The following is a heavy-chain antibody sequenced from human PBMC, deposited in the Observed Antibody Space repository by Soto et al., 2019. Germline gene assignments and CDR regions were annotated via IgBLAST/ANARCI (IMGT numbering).Heavy chain of an antibody. V-gene: IGHV5-51*01. D-gene: IGHD2-21*02. J-gene: IGHJ4*02. CDR2: IYTSYSDT. Sequence: GESLKISCKGSGYNFAGYWIAWVRQMPGKGLGLMGIIYTSYSDTRYRRSFQGQITISADKSISSAYLQWSSLRASDTATSYCARRRLSPRAFDYRGPLTTVTASS. CDR3: ARRRLSPRAFDY. CDR1: GYNFAGYW.